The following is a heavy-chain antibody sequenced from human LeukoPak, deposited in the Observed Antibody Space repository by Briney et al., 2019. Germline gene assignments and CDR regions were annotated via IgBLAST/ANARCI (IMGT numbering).Heavy chain of an antibody. Sequence: PGASVTVSCKASGYTFTSYGISWVRQAPGQGLEWMGWISAYNGNTNYAQKLQGRVTMTTDTSTSTAYMELRSLRSDDTAVYYCARVPHLSSGWYPYYFDYWGQGTLVTVSS. CDR1: GYTFTSYG. V-gene: IGHV1-18*01. CDR3: ARVPHLSSGWYPYYFDY. D-gene: IGHD6-19*01. CDR2: ISAYNGNT. J-gene: IGHJ4*02.